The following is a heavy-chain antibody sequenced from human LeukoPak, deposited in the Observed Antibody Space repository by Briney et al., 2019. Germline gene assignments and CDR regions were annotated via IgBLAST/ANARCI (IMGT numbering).Heavy chain of an antibody. Sequence: GGSLRLSCAASGFTFSSYTMNWVRQAPGKGLEWISSISSSSSYIYYADSVKGRFTISRDNAKNSLYLQMNSLRAEDTAVYYCAKTGARAFDIWGQGTMVTVSS. CDR3: AKTGARAFDI. CDR2: ISSSSSYI. CDR1: GFTFSSYT. J-gene: IGHJ3*02. V-gene: IGHV3-21*04.